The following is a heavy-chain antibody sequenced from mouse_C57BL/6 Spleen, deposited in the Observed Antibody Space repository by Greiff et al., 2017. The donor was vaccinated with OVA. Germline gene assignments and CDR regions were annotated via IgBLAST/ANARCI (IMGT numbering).Heavy chain of an antibody. D-gene: IGHD1-1*01. CDR2: ILPGSGST. CDR1: GYTFTGYW. J-gene: IGHJ2*01. Sequence: QVQLQQSGAELVRPGASVKLSCKATGYTFTGYWIEWVKQRPGHGLEWIGEILPGSGSTNYNEKFKGKATFTADTSSNTAYMQLSSLTTEDSAIYYCARVEFITTVVGYFDYWGQGTTLTVSS. V-gene: IGHV1-9*01. CDR3: ARVEFITTVVGYFDY.